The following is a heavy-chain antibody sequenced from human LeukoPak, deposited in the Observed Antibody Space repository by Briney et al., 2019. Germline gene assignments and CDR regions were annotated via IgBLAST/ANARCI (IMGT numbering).Heavy chain of an antibody. CDR3: ARGPYSSGWYGLDY. D-gene: IGHD6-19*01. Sequence: ASVKVSCKTSGYNFIYYYIHWVRQAPGQGLEWIALINPSGGSTSYAQKFQGRVTMTRDTSTSTVYMELRSLRSEDTAVYYCARGPYSSGWYGLDYWGQGTLVTVSS. CDR2: INPSGGST. V-gene: IGHV1-46*01. J-gene: IGHJ4*02. CDR1: GYNFIYYY.